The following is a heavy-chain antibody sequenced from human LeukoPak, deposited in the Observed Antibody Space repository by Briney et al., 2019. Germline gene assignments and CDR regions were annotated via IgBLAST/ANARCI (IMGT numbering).Heavy chain of an antibody. CDR3: ARGSRYYGSGSYPIKRRCYFDY. CDR1: GGSFSGYY. J-gene: IGHJ4*02. D-gene: IGHD3-10*01. Sequence: PSETLSLTCAVYGGSFSGYYWSWIRQPPGKGLEWIGEINHSGSTNYNPSLKSRVTISVDPSKNQFSLKLSSVNAADTAVYYCARGSRYYGSGSYPIKRRCYFDYWGQGTLVTVSS. V-gene: IGHV4-34*01. CDR2: INHSGST.